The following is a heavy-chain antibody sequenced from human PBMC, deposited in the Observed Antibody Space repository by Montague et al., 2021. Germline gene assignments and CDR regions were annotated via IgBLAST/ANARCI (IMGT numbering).Heavy chain of an antibody. V-gene: IGHV4-39*07. CDR1: GASITSNIYY. CDR3: ARVFSSGYVGWFDP. Sequence: SETRSLTCTVSGASITSNIYYWGWLRQSPGKGLEWIGSLYYSGNSFYQPSLQSRITMAVDTSKNQFSLKLSSATAADTAIYYGARVFSSGYVGWFDPWGQGTLVTVSS. D-gene: IGHD6-13*01. J-gene: IGHJ5*02. CDR2: LYYSGNS.